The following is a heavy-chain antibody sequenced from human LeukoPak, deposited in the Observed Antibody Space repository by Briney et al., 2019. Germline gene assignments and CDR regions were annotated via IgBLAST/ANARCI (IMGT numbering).Heavy chain of an antibody. J-gene: IGHJ6*02. CDR1: GYTFTGYY. V-gene: IGHV1-2*04. Sequence: ASVKVSCKASGYTFTGYYMHWVRQAPGQGLEWMGWINPNSGGTNYAQKFQGWVTMTRDTSISTAYMELSRLRSDDTAVYYCARDTYYDSSGRAIEVRDSDGMDVWGQGTTVTVSS. CDR2: INPNSGGT. CDR3: ARDTYYDSSGRAIEVRDSDGMDV. D-gene: IGHD3-22*01.